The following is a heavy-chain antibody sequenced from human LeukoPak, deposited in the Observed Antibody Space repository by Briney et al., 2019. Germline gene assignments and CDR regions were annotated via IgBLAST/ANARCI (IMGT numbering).Heavy chain of an antibody. CDR1: GYSISTGYY. Sequence: SETLSLTCTVSGYSISTGYYWGWIRQPPGKGLEWIGSIYHSGTTYYNPSLKSRVTISVDTSKNQFSLKLSSVTAADTAVYYCARGGYWGQGTLVTVSS. V-gene: IGHV4-38-2*02. CDR2: IYHSGTT. J-gene: IGHJ4*02. CDR3: ARGGY. D-gene: IGHD3-16*01.